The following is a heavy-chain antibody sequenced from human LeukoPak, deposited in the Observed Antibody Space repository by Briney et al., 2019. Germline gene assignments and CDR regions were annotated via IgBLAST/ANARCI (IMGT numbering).Heavy chain of an antibody. J-gene: IGHJ6*02. CDR2: IYSSGST. Sequence: SETLSLTCTVSGGSISDYYWSWIRQPPGKGLEWIGYIYSSGSTYYNPSLKSRVAISVDTSKNQFSLKLSSVTAADTAVYYCARADVWGQGTTVTVSS. V-gene: IGHV4-59*01. CDR1: GGSISDYY. CDR3: ARADV.